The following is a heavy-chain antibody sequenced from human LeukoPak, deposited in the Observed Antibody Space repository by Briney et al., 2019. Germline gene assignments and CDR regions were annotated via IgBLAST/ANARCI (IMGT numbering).Heavy chain of an antibody. V-gene: IGHV4-39*01. CDR2: IYYSGST. CDR1: GGSISSSSHY. J-gene: IGHJ4*02. Sequence: PSETLSLTCSVSGGSISSSSHYWGWIRQPPGKGLEWIGSIYYSGSTYYNPSLKSRVTISVDTSKNQFSLKLSSVTAADTAVYYCARLGMATTLSPFDYWGQGTLVTVSS. CDR3: ARLGMATTLSPFDY. D-gene: IGHD5-24*01.